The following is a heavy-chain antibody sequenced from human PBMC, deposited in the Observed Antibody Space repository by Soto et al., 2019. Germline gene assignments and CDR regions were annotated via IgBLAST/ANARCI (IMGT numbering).Heavy chain of an antibody. V-gene: IGHV3-64D*08. J-gene: IGHJ6*02. CDR2: ISSNGGST. CDR1: GFTFSSYA. Sequence: PGGSLRLSCSASGFTFSSYAMHWVRQAPGKGLEYVSAISSNGGSTYYADSVKGRFTISRDNSKNTLYLQMSSLRAEDTAVYYCVKDQEWRSGYDSDYYYYGMDVWGQGTTVTVSS. D-gene: IGHD5-12*01. CDR3: VKDQEWRSGYDSDYYYYGMDV.